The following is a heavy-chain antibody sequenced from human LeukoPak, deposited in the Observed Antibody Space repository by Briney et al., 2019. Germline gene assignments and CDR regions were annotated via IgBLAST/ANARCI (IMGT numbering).Heavy chain of an antibody. D-gene: IGHD6-19*01. CDR1: GFTFSSYE. Sequence: GGSLRLSCAASGFTFSSYEMNWVRQAPGKGLEWVSYISSSGSTIYYADSVKGRFTIYRENAKNSLYLQMNSLRAEDTAVYYCASLAVAGPFDFDYWGQGTLVTVSS. J-gene: IGHJ4*02. CDR2: ISSSGSTI. V-gene: IGHV3-48*03. CDR3: ASLAVAGPFDFDY.